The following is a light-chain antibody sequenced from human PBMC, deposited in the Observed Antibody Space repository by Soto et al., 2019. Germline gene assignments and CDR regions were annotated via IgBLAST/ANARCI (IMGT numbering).Light chain of an antibody. Sequence: EIVFTQSPCTLSLSPGERATLSCRASQSVSTSYLAWYQHKPGQAPRLLIYGTSSRATGIPDRFSGSGSGTDFTLTISRLEPEDFAVYYCQQYGSSPTWTFGQGTKVDIK. CDR3: QQYGSSPTWT. CDR1: QSVSTSY. J-gene: IGKJ1*01. CDR2: GTS. V-gene: IGKV3-20*01.